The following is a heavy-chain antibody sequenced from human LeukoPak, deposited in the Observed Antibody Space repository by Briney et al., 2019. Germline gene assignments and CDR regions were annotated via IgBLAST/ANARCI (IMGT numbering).Heavy chain of an antibody. CDR2: INPNSGGT. CDR1: GYTFTGYY. CDR3: ARDHGEWGTTLDY. J-gene: IGHJ4*02. D-gene: IGHD3-10*01. V-gene: IGHV1-2*02. Sequence: ASVKVSCKASGYTFTGYYMNWVRQAPGQGLEWMGWINPNSGGTNYAQKFQGRVTMTRDTSISTAYMELSRLRSDDTAVYYCARDHGEWGTTLDYWGQGTLVTVSS.